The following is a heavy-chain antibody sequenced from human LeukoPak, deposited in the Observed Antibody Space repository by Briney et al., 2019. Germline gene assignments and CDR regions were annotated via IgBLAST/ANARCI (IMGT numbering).Heavy chain of an antibody. D-gene: IGHD3-22*01. J-gene: IGHJ4*02. Sequence: PSETLSLTCTVSGGSISSYYWSWIRQPPGKGLEWIGYIYYSGGTDYNPSLKSRVTMSVDTSRNQFSLNLRSVTAADTAVYYCATLQSSGYDYSDYWGQGILVTVSS. V-gene: IGHV4-59*08. CDR2: IYYSGGT. CDR1: GGSISSYY. CDR3: ATLQSSGYDYSDY.